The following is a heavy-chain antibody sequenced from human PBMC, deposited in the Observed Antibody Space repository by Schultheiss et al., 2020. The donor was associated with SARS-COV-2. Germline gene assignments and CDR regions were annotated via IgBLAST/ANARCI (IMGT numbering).Heavy chain of an antibody. CDR2: IYYSGST. J-gene: IGHJ6*03. Sequence: SQTLSLTCTVSGGSISSSSYYWGWIRQPPGKGLEWIGSIYYSGSTYYNPSLKSRVTISVDTSKNQFSLKLSSVTAADTAVYYCARNIVVVSSGGDYYYYYYMDVWGKGTTVTVS. CDR3: ARNIVVVSSGGDYYYYYYMDV. V-gene: IGHV4-39*07. CDR1: GGSISSSSYY. D-gene: IGHD2-2*01.